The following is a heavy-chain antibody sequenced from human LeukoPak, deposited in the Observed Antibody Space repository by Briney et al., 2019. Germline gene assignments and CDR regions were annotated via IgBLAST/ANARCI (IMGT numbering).Heavy chain of an antibody. CDR2: IYTSGST. J-gene: IGHJ6*03. CDR3: ASSIAADNYYYYYYMDV. CDR1: GGSISSYY. D-gene: IGHD6-25*01. Sequence: PSETLSLTCTVSGGSISSYYWSWIRQPPGKGLEWIGYIYTSGSTNYNPSLKSRVTISVDTSKNQFSLKLSSVTAADTAVYYCASSIAADNYYYYYYMDVWGKGTTVTVSS. V-gene: IGHV4-4*09.